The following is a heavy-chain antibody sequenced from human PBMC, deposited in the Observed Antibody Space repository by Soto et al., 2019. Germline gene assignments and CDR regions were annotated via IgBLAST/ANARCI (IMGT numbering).Heavy chain of an antibody. V-gene: IGHV3-48*02. CDR2: ISSSSSTI. CDR1: GFTFSSYS. CDR3: ASGYYYDSSGYLGAFDI. J-gene: IGHJ3*02. Sequence: PGGSLRLSCAASGFTFSSYSMNWVRQAPGKGLEWVSYISSSSSTIYYADSVKGRFTISRDNAKNSLYLQMNSLRDEDTAVYYCASGYYYDSSGYLGAFDIWGQGTMVTVSS. D-gene: IGHD3-22*01.